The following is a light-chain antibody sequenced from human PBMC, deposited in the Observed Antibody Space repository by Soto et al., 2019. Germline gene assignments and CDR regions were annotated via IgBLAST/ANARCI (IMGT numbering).Light chain of an antibody. CDR2: EVS. V-gene: IGLV2-8*01. CDR3: SSYAGSSVV. Sequence: QSALTQPPSASGSPGQSVTISCTGTSSDVGGYNYVSWYQQHPGKAPKLMIYEVSKRPSGVPDRCSGSKSGNTASLTVSGLQAEDEADYYCSSYAGSSVVFGGGTKVTVL. CDR1: SSDVGGYNY. J-gene: IGLJ2*01.